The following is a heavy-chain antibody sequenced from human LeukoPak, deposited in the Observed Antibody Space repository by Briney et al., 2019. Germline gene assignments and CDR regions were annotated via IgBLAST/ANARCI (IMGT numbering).Heavy chain of an antibody. Sequence: PGGSLRLSCAASGFTFSSYAMSWVRQAPGKGLEWVSGISGGGGSTNYADSVKGRFTISRDNSKNTLYLQMNSLRAEDMALYYCAKAYCSSTSCYYFDYWGQGTLVTVSS. J-gene: IGHJ4*02. D-gene: IGHD2-2*01. CDR3: AKAYCSSTSCYYFDY. V-gene: IGHV3-23*01. CDR2: ISGGGGST. CDR1: GFTFSSYA.